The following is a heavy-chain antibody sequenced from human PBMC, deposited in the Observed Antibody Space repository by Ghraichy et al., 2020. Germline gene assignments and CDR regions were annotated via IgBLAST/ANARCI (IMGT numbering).Heavy chain of an antibody. Sequence: SVKVSCKASGGTFSSYAISWVRQAPGQGLEWMGGIIPIFGTANYAQKFQGRVTITADESTSTAYMELSSLRSEDTAVYYCARAVAALYYFDYWGQGTLVTVSS. CDR3: ARAVAALYYFDY. J-gene: IGHJ4*02. D-gene: IGHD6-19*01. V-gene: IGHV1-69*13. CDR1: GGTFSSYA. CDR2: IIPIFGTA.